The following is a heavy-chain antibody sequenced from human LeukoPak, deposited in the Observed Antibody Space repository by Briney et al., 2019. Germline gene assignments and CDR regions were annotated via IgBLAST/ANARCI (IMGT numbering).Heavy chain of an antibody. CDR1: GYTLTGYY. V-gene: IGHV1-2*02. D-gene: IGHD6-13*01. CDR2: INPNSGGT. CDR3: ARNVATFGQQMVYWFDP. J-gene: IGHJ5*02. Sequence: GASVKVSCKASGYTLTGYYMHWVRQAPGQGLEWMGWINPNSGGTNYAQKFQGRVTMTRDTSISTAYMELSRLRSDDTAVYYCARNVATFGQQMVYWFDPWGQGTLVTVSS.